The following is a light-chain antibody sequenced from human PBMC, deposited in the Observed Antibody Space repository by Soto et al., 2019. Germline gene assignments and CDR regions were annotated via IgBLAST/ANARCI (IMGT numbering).Light chain of an antibody. CDR3: QQYVSSPPT. CDR1: QSVSSTY. CDR2: VAS. J-gene: IGKJ4*01. V-gene: IGKV3-20*01. Sequence: EIVLTQSPGTLSLSPGERGTLSCRASQSVSSTYLAWYQQKPGQAPRLLIYVASSRATGIPDRFSGSGSGTDFTLTISRLEPEDFAVYYCQQYVSSPPTFGGGTKVEIK.